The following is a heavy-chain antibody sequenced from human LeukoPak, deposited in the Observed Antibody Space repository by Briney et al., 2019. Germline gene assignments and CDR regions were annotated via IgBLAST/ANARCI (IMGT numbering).Heavy chain of an antibody. V-gene: IGHV3-21*01. Sequence: GGSLRLSCVASGFTFDDYGMIWVRHAPGKGLEWVSSISSSSSYIYYADSVKGRFTISRDNAKNSLYLQMNSLRAEDTAVYYCARDEAQWLVGGDYWGQGTLVTVSS. CDR3: ARDEAQWLVGGDY. CDR1: GFTFDDYG. CDR2: ISSSSSYI. J-gene: IGHJ4*02. D-gene: IGHD6-19*01.